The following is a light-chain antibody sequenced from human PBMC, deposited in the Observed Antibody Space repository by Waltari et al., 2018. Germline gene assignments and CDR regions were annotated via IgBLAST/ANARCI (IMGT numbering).Light chain of an antibody. CDR2: VAS. Sequence: IQMTQSPSSLSASVGDRVTITCRASQSISTSLNWYQQIPGKAPKLLIYVASTLQSGVPSRFSGSGSGTDFSLTISSLQPEDFAVYYCQQYIDWYTFGQGTNLEIK. CDR1: QSISTS. V-gene: IGKV1-39*01. CDR3: QQYIDWYT. J-gene: IGKJ2*01.